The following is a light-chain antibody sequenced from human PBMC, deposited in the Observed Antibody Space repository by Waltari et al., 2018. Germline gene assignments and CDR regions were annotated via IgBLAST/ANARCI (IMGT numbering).Light chain of an antibody. V-gene: IGKV3-20*01. CDR2: GDS. Sequence: EIVLTQSPGTLSLSPGERATLSCRASQNVISSYLTWYQQKRGQAPRLLLYGDSTRATGMPDRFSGSGSGTEFALTISRLEPEDFALYYCQQFGSTPAITFGQGTRLEIK. J-gene: IGKJ5*01. CDR3: QQFGSTPAIT. CDR1: QNVISSY.